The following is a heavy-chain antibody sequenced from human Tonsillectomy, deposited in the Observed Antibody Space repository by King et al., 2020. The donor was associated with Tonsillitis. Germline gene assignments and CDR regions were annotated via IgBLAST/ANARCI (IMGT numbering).Heavy chain of an antibody. CDR2: VSPRDGRT. CDR1: GYTFSNYD. Sequence: QLVQSGAEVKMPGASVKVSWKASGYTFSNYDINWMRQATGQGLEWLGWVSPRDGRTGIAQKFQGRVTMTPDTSISTAYMELSSLTSDDTAVYFCARGVTAGVDSWGQGTLVTVSS. J-gene: IGHJ5*01. V-gene: IGHV1-8*02. CDR3: ARGVTAGVDS. D-gene: IGHD6-13*01.